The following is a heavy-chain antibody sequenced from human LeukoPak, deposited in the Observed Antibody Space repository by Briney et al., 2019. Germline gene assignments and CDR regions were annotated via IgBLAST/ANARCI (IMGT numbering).Heavy chain of an antibody. CDR1: GFTFSSYA. CDR2: ISGSGGST. CDR3: AKDFYPPTYYYGSRPSGFDP. Sequence: GGSLRLSCAASGFTFSSYAMSWVRQAPGKGLEWVSAISGSGGSTYYADSVKGRFTISRDNSKNTLYLQMNSLRAEDTAVYYCAKDFYPPTYYYGSRPSGFDPWGQGTLVTVSS. D-gene: IGHD3-10*01. J-gene: IGHJ5*02. V-gene: IGHV3-23*01.